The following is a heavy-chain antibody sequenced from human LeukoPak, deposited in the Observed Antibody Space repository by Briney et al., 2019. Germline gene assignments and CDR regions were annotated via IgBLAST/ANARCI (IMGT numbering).Heavy chain of an antibody. Sequence: ASVKVSCKASGYTFTGYYIHWVRQAPGQGLEWMGWINPNSGGTNYTQQFQGRVTMTRDTSIRTAYMELSRLRSDDTAVYYCARGGSGWYKSWFDPWGQGTLVTVSS. CDR1: GYTFTGYY. J-gene: IGHJ5*02. CDR2: INPNSGGT. CDR3: ARGGSGWYKSWFDP. V-gene: IGHV1-2*02. D-gene: IGHD6-19*01.